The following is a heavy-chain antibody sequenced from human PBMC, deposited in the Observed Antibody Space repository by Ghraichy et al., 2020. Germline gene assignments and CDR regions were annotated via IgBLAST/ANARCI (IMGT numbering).Heavy chain of an antibody. D-gene: IGHD2-2*01. CDR1: GDSISSHY. CDR2: IYYSGST. CDR3: ARADLVVVPAGDPADGNYYYYYMDV. V-gene: IGHV4-59*11. J-gene: IGHJ6*03. Sequence: SQTLSLTCTVSGDSISSHYWSWIRQPPGKGLEWIGHIYYSGSTSYNPSLKSRVTISIDTSKNQFSLKLSSVTAADTALYYCARADLVVVPAGDPADGNYYYYYMDVWVKGTTVTVSS.